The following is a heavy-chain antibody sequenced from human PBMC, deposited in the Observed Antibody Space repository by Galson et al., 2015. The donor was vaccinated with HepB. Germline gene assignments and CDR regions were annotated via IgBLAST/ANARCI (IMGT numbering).Heavy chain of an antibody. CDR1: GFTVSSSY. J-gene: IGHJ3*02. Sequence: SLRLSCAASGFTVSSSYMSWVRKAPGKGLEWVSVIYSAGTTYYADSVKGRFTISRDNSKNTAYLQMKSLRAEDTAVYYCARAPDYYDSSGYYYPGAFNIWGQGTMVTVSS. V-gene: IGHV3-66*01. D-gene: IGHD3-22*01. CDR2: IYSAGTT. CDR3: ARAPDYYDSSGYYYPGAFNI.